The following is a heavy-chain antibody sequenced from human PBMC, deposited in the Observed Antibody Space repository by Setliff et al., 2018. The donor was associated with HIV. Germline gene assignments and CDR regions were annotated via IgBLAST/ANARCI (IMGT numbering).Heavy chain of an antibody. Sequence: GGSLRLSCAASGLIFSSYEMNWVRQAPGKGLEWISFIGGHGSIIHYADSVKGRFTISRDNAKNSVYLQMHSLRVEDTAVHYCAAVPWGHSSLIIDHWGQGTPVTVSS. CDR3: AAVPWGHSSLIIDH. J-gene: IGHJ4*02. V-gene: IGHV3-48*03. CDR1: GLIFSSYE. D-gene: IGHD3-16*01. CDR2: IGGHGSII.